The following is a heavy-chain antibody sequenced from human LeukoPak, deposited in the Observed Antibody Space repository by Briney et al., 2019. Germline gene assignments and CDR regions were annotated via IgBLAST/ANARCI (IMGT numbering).Heavy chain of an antibody. CDR2: ISGSGAVT. D-gene: IGHD6-6*01. CDR1: GFIFSSFV. CDR3: AKDFIGYSTSSY. V-gene: IGHV3-23*01. Sequence: PGGSLRLSCNASGFIFSSFVMSWVRQAPGKGLEWVSSISGSGAVTYYADSVKGRFTISRDNSMNTLNLQMNSLSVDDTAVYYCAKDFIGYSTSSYWGQGTLVSVSS. J-gene: IGHJ4*02.